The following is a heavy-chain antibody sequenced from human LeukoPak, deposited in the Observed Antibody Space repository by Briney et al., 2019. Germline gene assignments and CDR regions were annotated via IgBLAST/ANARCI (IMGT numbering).Heavy chain of an antibody. D-gene: IGHD3-22*01. Sequence: SETLSLTCTVSGGSISSYYWSWIRQPAGKGLEWIGRIYTSGSTNYNPSLKSRVTMSVDTSKNQFSLKLSSVTAEDTAVYYCARGEYYYDSSGYSPFDYWGQGTLVTVSS. CDR3: ARGEYYYDSSGYSPFDY. CDR1: GGSISSYY. V-gene: IGHV4-4*07. J-gene: IGHJ4*02. CDR2: IYTSGST.